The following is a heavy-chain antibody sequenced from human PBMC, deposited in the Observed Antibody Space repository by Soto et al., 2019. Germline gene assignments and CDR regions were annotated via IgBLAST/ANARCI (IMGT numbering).Heavy chain of an antibody. CDR2: INPGTGYT. J-gene: IGHJ4*02. CDR1: GYTLPNYS. V-gene: IGHV1-3*01. CDR3: TRDLNGGNPFDY. Sequence: QVQFVQSGAEVKRPGASVRLSCKPSGYTLPNYSIQWVRQAAGQGLQWLGWINPGTGYTESSQRFQGRLTLTMDNSATTFYMDLTSLTSEDTAVYFCTRDLNGGNPFDYWGQGTLVTVS. D-gene: IGHD2-8*01.